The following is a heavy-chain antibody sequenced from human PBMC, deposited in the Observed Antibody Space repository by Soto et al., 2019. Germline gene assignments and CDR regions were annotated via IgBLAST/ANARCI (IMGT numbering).Heavy chain of an antibody. Sequence: QVQLVQSRAEVKKPGASVKVSCKASGYTFTTYVMHWVRQAPGQRHEWMGWINAGNDNTKYSQKFQGRVTITRDTSASTVYMELSSLSSEDTAVYYCARVGHYYYGMDVWGQGTTVTVSS. CDR2: INAGNDNT. J-gene: IGHJ6*02. CDR1: GYTFTTYV. D-gene: IGHD3-3*01. CDR3: ARVGHYYYGMDV. V-gene: IGHV1-3*01.